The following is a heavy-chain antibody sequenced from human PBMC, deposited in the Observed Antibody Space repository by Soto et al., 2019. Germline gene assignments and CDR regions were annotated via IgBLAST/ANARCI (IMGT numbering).Heavy chain of an antibody. Sequence: PSDTLSLTCTVSGETMCIGNDYWCWIRQPPGKGLEWIGFISYSGTTHYSASLRSRVSISVDNSKNTLYLQMSSLRTEDTAIYYCVKAILYGSGSYYLGWGQGTLVTVSS. CDR3: VKAILYGSGSYYLG. CDR1: GETMCIGNDY. D-gene: IGHD3-10*01. CDR2: ISYSGTT. V-gene: IGHV4-30-4*02. J-gene: IGHJ4*02.